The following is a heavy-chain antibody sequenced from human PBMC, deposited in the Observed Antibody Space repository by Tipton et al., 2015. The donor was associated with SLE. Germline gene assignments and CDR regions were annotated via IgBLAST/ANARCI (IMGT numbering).Heavy chain of an antibody. CDR2: ISWNSGSI. Sequence: SLRLSCAASGFTFDDYAMHWVRQAPGKGLEWVSGISWNSGSIGYADSEKGRFTISRDNAKNSLYLQMNSLRAEDTALYYCAKDELGNAFDIWGQGTMVTVSS. D-gene: IGHD7-27*01. CDR1: GFTFDDYA. J-gene: IGHJ3*02. V-gene: IGHV3-9*01. CDR3: AKDELGNAFDI.